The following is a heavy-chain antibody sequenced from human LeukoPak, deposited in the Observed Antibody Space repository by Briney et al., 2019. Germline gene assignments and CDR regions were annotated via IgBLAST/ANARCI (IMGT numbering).Heavy chain of an antibody. V-gene: IGHV3-21*01. CDR2: ISFNSRYI. CDR3: ARDFATHKAYCGGDCYSGEYFQH. D-gene: IGHD2-21*01. Sequence: PGGSLRLSCAASGFTFSDYSMNWVRQAPGKGLEWVSSISFNSRYIYYADSVKGRFTISRDNAKNSLYLQMNSLRAEDTAVYYCARDFATHKAYCGGDCYSGEYFQHWGQGTLVTVSS. J-gene: IGHJ1*01. CDR1: GFTFSDYS.